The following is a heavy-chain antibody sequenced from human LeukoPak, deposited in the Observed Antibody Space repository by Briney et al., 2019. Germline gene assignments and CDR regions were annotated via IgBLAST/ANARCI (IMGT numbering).Heavy chain of an antibody. CDR1: SDSNSSSSYY. CDR3: ARQSNGIAVAGFDY. CDR2: IYYSGTT. D-gene: IGHD6-19*01. V-gene: IGHV4-39*01. Sequence: PSETLSLTCTVCSDSNSSSSYYWRWIRQPPGEGLERIGSIYYSGTTYNNPPHKSRVTISVDTSKTQFSLKLSSVTAADTAVYYCARQSNGIAVAGFDYWGQGTLVTVSS. J-gene: IGHJ4*02.